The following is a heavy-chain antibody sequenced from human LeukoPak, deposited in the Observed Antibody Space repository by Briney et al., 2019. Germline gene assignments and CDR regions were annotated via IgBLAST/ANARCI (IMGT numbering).Heavy chain of an antibody. CDR2: ISCSGSTI. Sequence: GGSLRLSCAASGFTFSSYWMNWVRQAPGKGLEWVSYISCSGSTIYYADSVKGRFTISRDNAKNSLYLQMNSLRAEDTAVYYCAELGITIIGGVWGKGTTGTISS. J-gene: IGHJ6*04. V-gene: IGHV3-48*04. D-gene: IGHD3-10*02. CDR3: AELGITIIGGV. CDR1: GFTFSSYW.